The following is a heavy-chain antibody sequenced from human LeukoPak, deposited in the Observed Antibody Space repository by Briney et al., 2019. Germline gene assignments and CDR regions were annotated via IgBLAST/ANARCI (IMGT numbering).Heavy chain of an antibody. CDR2: IYYSGST. V-gene: IGHV4-59*01. Sequence: SETLSLTCTVSGGSISSYYWSWIRQPPGKGLEWIGYIYYSGSTNYNPSLKSRVTISVDTSKNQFSLKLSSVTAVDTAVYYCARTPWFGELLYNWFDPWGQGTLVTVSS. CDR1: GGSISSYY. D-gene: IGHD3-10*01. CDR3: ARTPWFGELLYNWFDP. J-gene: IGHJ5*02.